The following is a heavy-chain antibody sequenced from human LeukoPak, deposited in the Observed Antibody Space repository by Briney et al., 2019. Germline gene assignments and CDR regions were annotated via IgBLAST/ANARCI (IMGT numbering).Heavy chain of an antibody. Sequence: PGGSLRLSCVASGFTFSSYAMSWVRQAPGKGLEWVSSIRGSGGSTYYADSVKGRFTISRDNSKNTLYLQMNSLRAEDTAVYYCAKLRDSSGYYWDYWGQGTLVTVSS. CDR3: AKLRDSSGYYWDY. CDR1: GFTFSSYA. J-gene: IGHJ4*02. V-gene: IGHV3-23*01. D-gene: IGHD3-22*01. CDR2: IRGSGGST.